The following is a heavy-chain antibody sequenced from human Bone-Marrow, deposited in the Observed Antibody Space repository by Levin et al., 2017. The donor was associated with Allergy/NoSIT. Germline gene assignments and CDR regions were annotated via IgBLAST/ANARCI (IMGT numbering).Heavy chain of an antibody. J-gene: IGHJ3*02. CDR3: ARRRYEGLNDFDM. V-gene: IGHV5-51*01. Sequence: GESLKISCKGSGYIFTGYWIHWLRQLPGKGLDLMGYIYPGDSDTRYSPSFQGRVTISVDRSISTAYLQWSTLKASDNAMYYCARRRYEGLNDFDMWGQGTMVTVSS. D-gene: IGHD3-3*01. CDR1: GYIFTGYW. CDR2: IYPGDSDT.